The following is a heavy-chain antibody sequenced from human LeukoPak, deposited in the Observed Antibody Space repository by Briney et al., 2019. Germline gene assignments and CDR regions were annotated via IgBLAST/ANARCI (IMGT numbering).Heavy chain of an antibody. CDR3: ATWGYCSSTSCYGKWFDP. CDR2: FDPEDGET. J-gene: IGHJ5*02. V-gene: IGHV1-24*01. CDR1: GYTFTGYH. Sequence: ASVKVSCKASGYTFTGYHMHWVRQAPGKGLEWMGGFDPEDGETIYAQKFQGRVTVTEDTSTDTAYMELSSLRSEDTAVYYCATWGYCSSTSCYGKWFDPWGQGTLVTVSS. D-gene: IGHD2-2*01.